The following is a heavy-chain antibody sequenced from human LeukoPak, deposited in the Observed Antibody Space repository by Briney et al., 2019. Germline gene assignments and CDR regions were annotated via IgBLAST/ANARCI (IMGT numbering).Heavy chain of an antibody. CDR3: AKEGYCTGSSCYNGLIDC. V-gene: IGHV3-23*01. Sequence: GGSLRLSCAASGFTFSNYAMSWVRQAPGKGLEWVSVISGGGGNTYYTDYADSVKGRFVISRDNSKNTLYLQMNSLRAEDTAVYYCAKEGYCTGSSCYNGLIDCWGQGTLVTVSS. CDR2: ISGGGGNT. J-gene: IGHJ4*02. CDR1: GFTFSNYA. D-gene: IGHD2-8*02.